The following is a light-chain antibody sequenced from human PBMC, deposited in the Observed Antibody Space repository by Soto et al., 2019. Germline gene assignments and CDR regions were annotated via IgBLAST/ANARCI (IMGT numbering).Light chain of an antibody. Sequence: DKLMSQSPATRSLSPGERVTLSCRASQNIHNHMSWFLQKPGQTPRLLIYDAIIRAPDVPARFSGSWSGTEGTITINSLKSEDGSVYDCQQYDAWPLTFGGGTKVDIK. J-gene: IGKJ4*01. V-gene: IGKV3-15*01. CDR3: QQYDAWPLT. CDR2: DAI. CDR1: QNIHNH.